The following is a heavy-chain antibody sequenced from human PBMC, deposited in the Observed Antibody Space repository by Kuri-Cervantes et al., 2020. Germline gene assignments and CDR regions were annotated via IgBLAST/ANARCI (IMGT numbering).Heavy chain of an antibody. V-gene: IGHV4-59*12. Sequence: SETLSLTCTVSGGSISTYYWSWLRQPPGKGLEWIGYIVYSGNANYNPSLQSRVTISVDTSKNQFSLKLSSVTAADTAVYYCARDATNYDYVWGSYRTYGMDVWGQGTTVTVSS. J-gene: IGHJ6*02. D-gene: IGHD3-16*02. CDR1: GGSISTYY. CDR3: ARDATNYDYVWGSYRTYGMDV. CDR2: IVYSGNA.